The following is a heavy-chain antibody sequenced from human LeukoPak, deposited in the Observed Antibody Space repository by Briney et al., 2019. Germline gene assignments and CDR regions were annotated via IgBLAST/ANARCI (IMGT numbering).Heavy chain of an antibody. J-gene: IGHJ6*03. CDR2: IRYDGTNK. D-gene: IGHD2-15*01. CDR1: ALTFSNYG. Sequence: GGPLTLSCAASALTFSNYGMHWVRQAPGKGLEWVAFIRYDGTNKYYADSVRGRFTISRDNSQNTLYLQMKSLRAEDTAFYYSATKTSRIFVDYYYMDVWGKGTTVTVS. CDR3: ATKTSRIFVDYYYMDV. V-gene: IGHV3-30*02.